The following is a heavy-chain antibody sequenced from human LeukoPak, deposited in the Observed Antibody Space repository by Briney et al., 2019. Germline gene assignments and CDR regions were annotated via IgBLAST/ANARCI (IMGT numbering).Heavy chain of an antibody. CDR1: GNYW. J-gene: IGHJ4*02. CDR3: VSFYETY. V-gene: IGHV3-74*01. CDR2: INSDGSWT. Sequence: GGSLRLSCAASGNYWMHWVRQVPGKGLVWVSHINSDGSWTSYADSVKGRFTISKDNAKNTAYLQMNSLRAEDTAVYYCVSFYETYWGRGTLVTVSS. D-gene: IGHD2/OR15-2a*01.